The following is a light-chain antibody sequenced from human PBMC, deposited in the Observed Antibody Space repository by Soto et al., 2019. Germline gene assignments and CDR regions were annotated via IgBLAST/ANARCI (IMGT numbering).Light chain of an antibody. CDR1: SSEVGSYNL. Sequence: QSVLTQPASVSGSPGQSITISCTGTSSEVGSYNLVSWYQKHPGKAPKCMIYEGSKRPSGVSSRFSGSKSGNTASLTISGLQAEDEADYYCCSFAGSSTFVLFGGGTKLTVL. J-gene: IGLJ2*01. CDR3: CSFAGSSTFVL. V-gene: IGLV2-23*01. CDR2: EGS.